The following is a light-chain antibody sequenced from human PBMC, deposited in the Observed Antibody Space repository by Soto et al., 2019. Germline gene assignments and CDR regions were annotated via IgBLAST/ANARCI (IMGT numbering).Light chain of an antibody. CDR2: GAS. Sequence: EIVMTQSPATLSVSPGERATLSCRASQSVSSNLAWYQQKPGQAPRLLIYGASTRATGIPARFSGNGSGTEFTLNISSLQSEDFAVYYCQQYNNWPLTFGGGTKVEIK. V-gene: IGKV3-15*01. CDR3: QQYNNWPLT. CDR1: QSVSSN. J-gene: IGKJ4*01.